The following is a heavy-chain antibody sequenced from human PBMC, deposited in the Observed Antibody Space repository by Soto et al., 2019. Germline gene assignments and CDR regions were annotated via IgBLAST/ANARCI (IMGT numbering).Heavy chain of an antibody. D-gene: IGHD5-18*01. V-gene: IGHV4-30-4*01. J-gene: IGHJ6*02. CDR3: ARDSYDFSVGLYGMDV. CDR1: GGSISSGDYY. CDR2: IYYSGST. Sequence: SETLSLTCTVSGGSISSGDYYWSWIGHPPGKGLEWIGYIYYSGSTYYNPSLKSRVTISVDTSKNQFSLKLSSVTAAGTAVYYCARDSYDFSVGLYGMDVWGQGTTVTVSS.